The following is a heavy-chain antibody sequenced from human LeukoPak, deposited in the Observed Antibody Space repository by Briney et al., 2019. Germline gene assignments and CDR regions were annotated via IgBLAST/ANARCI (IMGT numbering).Heavy chain of an antibody. CDR3: ASGALWSGILEY. D-gene: IGHD3-3*01. CDR2: IKSEGGEK. J-gene: IGHJ4*02. CDR1: GFTVSRYM. Sequence: PGGSLRLCCAAAGFTVSRYMMTWVRKAPGKGLEGVANIKSEGGEKFYVDNVRGRLTISRDSAKNSLYLQVNSLRAEDTAVYYCASGALWSGILEYWNQGTLVIVSS. V-gene: IGHV3-7*01.